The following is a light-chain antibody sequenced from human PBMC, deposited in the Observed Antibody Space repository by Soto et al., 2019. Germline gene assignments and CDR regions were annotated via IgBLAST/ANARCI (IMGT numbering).Light chain of an antibody. CDR2: GAS. V-gene: IGKV1-9*01. Sequence: IQLTQSPSSLSASVGDRVTITCRASQGVRSYLAWFQQRPGKAPKLLIFGASTLQNGVPARFSGGGFGTEFTLPIPRLQPEDFATYYCHQVYTYPRTFGQGTQVEIK. CDR1: QGVRSY. CDR3: HQVYTYPRT. J-gene: IGKJ1*01.